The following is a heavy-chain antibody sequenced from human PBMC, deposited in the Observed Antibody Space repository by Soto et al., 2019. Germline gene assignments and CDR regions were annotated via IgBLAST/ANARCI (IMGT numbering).Heavy chain of an antibody. CDR3: AKDLSAVAGFLYAFDI. J-gene: IGHJ3*02. V-gene: IGHV3-23*01. Sequence: PGGSLRLSCAASGFTFSAFALGWVRQAPGKGLEWVSRMTGSGSVTYYADSVKGRFTISRDNSKNTLYLQMNSLRAEDTAVYYCAKDLSAVAGFLYAFDIWGQGTMVTVS. D-gene: IGHD6-19*01. CDR2: MTGSGSVT. CDR1: GFTFSAFA.